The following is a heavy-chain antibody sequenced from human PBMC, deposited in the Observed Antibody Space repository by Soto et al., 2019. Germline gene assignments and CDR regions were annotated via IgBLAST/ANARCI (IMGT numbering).Heavy chain of an antibody. CDR1: GDSISSTGYY. D-gene: IGHD3-9*01. J-gene: IGHJ6*02. Sequence: QLQLQESGPGLVKPSEPLSLTCNVSGDSISSTGYYWAWIRQPPGRGLEWIGSIYFSGSTYYNPSSKSRVSIVIDTSRSEFSLRVKSVTAADTAVYFCARHRMTGTYNSYYYGLAVWGQGTTVTVSS. CDR2: IYFSGST. V-gene: IGHV4-39*01. CDR3: ARHRMTGTYNSYYYGLAV.